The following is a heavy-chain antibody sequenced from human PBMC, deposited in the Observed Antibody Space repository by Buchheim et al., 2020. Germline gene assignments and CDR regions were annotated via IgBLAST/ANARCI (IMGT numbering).Heavy chain of an antibody. CDR3: ARDSSGWYYFDY. V-gene: IGHV3-48*03. Sequence: EVQLVESGGGLVQPGGSLRLSCAASGFTFSSYEMNWVRQAPGKGLEWVSYISGSGRTIYYADSVKGRFTISRDNAKKSLYLQMNSLRAEDTAVYYCARDSSGWYYFDYWGQGTL. CDR1: GFTFSSYE. J-gene: IGHJ4*02. D-gene: IGHD6-19*01. CDR2: ISGSGRTI.